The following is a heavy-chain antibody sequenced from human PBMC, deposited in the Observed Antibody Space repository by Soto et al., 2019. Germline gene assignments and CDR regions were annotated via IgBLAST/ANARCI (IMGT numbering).Heavy chain of an antibody. CDR3: RRGPGPRATAAGTPYHYPIAV. D-gene: IGHD6-13*01. J-gene: IGHJ6*03. CDR2: MNPINGAT. V-gene: IGHV1-8*02. Sequence: ASVKVSCKASGYDFTAYDINWLRQASGQGLEWMGWMNPINGATGTARRFQGRVSLSRKTATGTPYSELTSLRSXETAVYYCRRGPGPRATAAGTPYHYPIAVWGQGTTVTGSS. CDR1: GYDFTAYD.